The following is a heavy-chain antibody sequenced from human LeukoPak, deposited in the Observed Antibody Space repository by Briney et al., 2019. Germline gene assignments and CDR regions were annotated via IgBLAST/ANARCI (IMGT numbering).Heavy chain of an antibody. CDR2: IYYSGNT. Sequence: PSETLSLTCTVSGGSISSYYWSWIRQPPGKGLEWIGYIYYSGNTNYNPSLKSRVTISVDTSKNQFSLKLSSVTAADTAVYYCARDRSRGYCSGGSCYPLQFDPWGQGTLVTVSS. CDR1: GGSISSYY. J-gene: IGHJ5*02. V-gene: IGHV4-59*01. CDR3: ARDRSRGYCSGGSCYPLQFDP. D-gene: IGHD2-15*01.